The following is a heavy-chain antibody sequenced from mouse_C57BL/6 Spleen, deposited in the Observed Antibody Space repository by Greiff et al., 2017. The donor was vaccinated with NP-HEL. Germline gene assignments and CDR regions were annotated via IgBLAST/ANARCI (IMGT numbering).Heavy chain of an antibody. CDR1: GYAFSSSW. D-gene: IGHD1-1*01. CDR2: IYPGDGDT. Sequence: QVQLQQSGPELVKPGASVKISCKASGYAFSSSWMNWVKQRPGKGLEWIGRIYPGDGDTNYNGKFKGKATLTADKSSSTAYIQHSRLTSEDSAVYVGAKCSTTVGATDYWGQGTTLTVSS. J-gene: IGHJ2*01. CDR3: AKCSTTVGATDY. V-gene: IGHV1-82*01.